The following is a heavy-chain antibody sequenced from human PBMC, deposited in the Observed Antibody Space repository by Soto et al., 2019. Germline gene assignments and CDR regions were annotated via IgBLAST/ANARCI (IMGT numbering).Heavy chain of an antibody. CDR1: GASISSDDYY. V-gene: IGHV4-30-4*01. CDR2: TQYSGNT. J-gene: IGHJ6*02. D-gene: IGHD6-13*01. CDR3: VRGVAAGPARLGMDL. Sequence: QVQLQESGPGLVKPSQTLSLTCTVSGASISSDDYYWTWIRQPPGKGLEWIGNTQYSGNTYYNPSVESRVTISLDTSRSQFSLRLSSVTAADTAMYYCVRGVAAGPARLGMDLWGPGTTVTVSS.